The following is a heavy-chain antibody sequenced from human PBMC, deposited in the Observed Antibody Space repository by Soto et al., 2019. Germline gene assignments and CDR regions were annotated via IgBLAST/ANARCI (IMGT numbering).Heavy chain of an antibody. CDR1: GFTFRIYA. D-gene: IGHD3-3*01. Sequence: GGSLRLSCAASGFTFRIYAMSWVRQAPGKGLEWVSAISGSGGSTYYADSVKGRFTISRDNSKNTLYLQMNSRRAEDTAVYYFTKVSLYYDFGSGYYDFDYWGQGTLVTVSS. V-gene: IGHV3-23*01. CDR3: TKVSLYYDFGSGYYDFDY. J-gene: IGHJ4*02. CDR2: ISGSGGST.